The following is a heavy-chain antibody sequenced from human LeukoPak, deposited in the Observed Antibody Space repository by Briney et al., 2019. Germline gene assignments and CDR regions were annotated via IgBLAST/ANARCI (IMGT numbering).Heavy chain of an antibody. CDR3: ARDLVGYYGSGSA. D-gene: IGHD3-10*01. CDR1: GFTFSSYW. V-gene: IGHV3-7*01. CDR2: IKQDGSEK. Sequence: QSGGSLRLSCAASGFTFSSYWMTWVRQALGKGLEWLANIKQDGSEKYYVDSVKGRFTISRDNAKNSLYLQMNSLRAEDTAVYYCARDLVGYYGSGSAWGQGTLVTVSS. J-gene: IGHJ5*02.